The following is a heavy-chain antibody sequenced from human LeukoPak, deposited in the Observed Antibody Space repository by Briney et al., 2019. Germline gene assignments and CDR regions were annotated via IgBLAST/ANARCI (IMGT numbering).Heavy chain of an antibody. D-gene: IGHD6-6*01. CDR1: GYTFTTYG. CDR2: ISAYNGHT. V-gene: IGHV1-18*01. Sequence: GASANVSCKASGYTFTTYGVNWVRQAPGQGLEWMGWISAYNGHTIYAQNLQGRLTITTDTSTNTAYMELRSLRSDDTAVYYCARHQGSAIAARDSWFDPWGQGTVVTVSS. CDR3: ARHQGSAIAARDSWFDP. J-gene: IGHJ5*02.